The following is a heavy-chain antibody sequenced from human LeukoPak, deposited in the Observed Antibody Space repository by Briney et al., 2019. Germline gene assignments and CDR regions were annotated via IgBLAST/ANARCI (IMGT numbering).Heavy chain of an antibody. Sequence: PGGSLRLSCAASGFTFDDYAMHWVRQAPGKGLEWVSGISWNSGSIGYADSVKGRFTISRDNAKNSLYLQMNSLRAEDTALHYCAKGGYSYGNWFDPWGQGTLVTVSS. J-gene: IGHJ5*02. CDR3: AKGGYSYGNWFDP. V-gene: IGHV3-9*01. CDR1: GFTFDDYA. D-gene: IGHD5-18*01. CDR2: ISWNSGSI.